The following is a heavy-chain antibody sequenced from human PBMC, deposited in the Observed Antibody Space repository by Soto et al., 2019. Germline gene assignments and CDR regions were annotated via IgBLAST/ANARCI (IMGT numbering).Heavy chain of an antibody. CDR1: RGSVSSSY. V-gene: IGHV4-59*02. CDR3: AREGAAAEFDY. D-gene: IGHD6-13*01. CDR2: VFNSGST. J-gene: IGHJ4*02. Sequence: SETLSLTCTVSRGSVSSSYWSWIRQPPGKGLEWIGTVFNSGSTNYDPSLKSRVTISVDTSKKQFSLKVSSATAADTAVYYCAREGAAAEFDYWGLGTLVTVSS.